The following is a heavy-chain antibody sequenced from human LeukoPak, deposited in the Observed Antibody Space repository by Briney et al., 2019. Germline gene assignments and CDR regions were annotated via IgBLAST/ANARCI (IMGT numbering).Heavy chain of an antibody. CDR1: GFTVSSNC. CDR2: IYSGGST. J-gene: IGHJ4*02. CDR3: ARDHDGSGFDY. V-gene: IGHV3-53*01. D-gene: IGHD3-10*01. Sequence: GGSLRLSCAASGFTVSSNCMSWVRQAPGKGLEWVSVIYSGGSTYYADSVKGRFTISRDNSKNTLYLQMNSLRAEDTAVYYCARDHDGSGFDYWGQGTLVTVSS.